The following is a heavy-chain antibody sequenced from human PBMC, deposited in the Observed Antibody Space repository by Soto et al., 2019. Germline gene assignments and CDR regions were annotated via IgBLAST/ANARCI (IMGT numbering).Heavy chain of an antibody. Sequence: GASVKVSFKVSGYTLTELSMHWVRQAPGKGLEWKGGFDPEDGETIYAQKFQGRVTMTEDTSTDTAYMELSSLRSEDTAVYYCATVVGATEVFGYWGQGTLVTVSS. CDR1: GYTLTELS. D-gene: IGHD1-26*01. CDR2: FDPEDGET. J-gene: IGHJ4*02. V-gene: IGHV1-24*01. CDR3: ATVVGATEVFGY.